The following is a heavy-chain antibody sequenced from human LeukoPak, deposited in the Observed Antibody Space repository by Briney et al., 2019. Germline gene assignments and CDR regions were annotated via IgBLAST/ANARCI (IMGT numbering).Heavy chain of an antibody. CDR3: ARVDQGDYFDY. J-gene: IGHJ4*02. V-gene: IGHV4-59*08. CDR2: IYYSGST. Sequence: SETLSLTCTVSGGSISSYYWSWIRQPPGKGLEWIGYIYYSGSTYYNPSLESRVTISVDTSKNQFSLKLSSVTAADTAVYYCARVDQGDYFDYWGQGTLVTVSS. CDR1: GGSISSYY. D-gene: IGHD5-24*01.